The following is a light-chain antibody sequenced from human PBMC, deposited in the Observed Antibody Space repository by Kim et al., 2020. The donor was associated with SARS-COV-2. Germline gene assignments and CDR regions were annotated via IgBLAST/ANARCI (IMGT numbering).Light chain of an antibody. J-gene: IGLJ3*02. Sequence: QAGLTQPPSVSKGLRQTATLTCTGNSNNVGNQGAAWLQQHQGHPPKLLSYRNNNRPSGISERLSASRSVNTASLTITGLQPEDEADYYCSAWDSSLSAWVFGGGTKLTV. CDR2: RNN. CDR3: SAWDSSLSAWV. CDR1: SNNVGNQG. V-gene: IGLV10-54*01.